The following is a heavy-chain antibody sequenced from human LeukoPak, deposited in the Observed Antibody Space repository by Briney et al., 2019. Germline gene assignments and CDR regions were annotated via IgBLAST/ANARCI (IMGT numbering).Heavy chain of an antibody. Sequence: SETLSLTCTVSGYSISSGYYWGWIRQPPGKGLEWVGSIYYSGSTYYNPSLKSRVTISVDTSKNQFSLKLSPVTAADTTVYYCARRDGYNYYYYYYMDVWGKGTTVTISS. CDR2: IYYSGST. CDR3: ARRDGYNYYYYYYMDV. CDR1: GYSISSGYY. D-gene: IGHD5-24*01. J-gene: IGHJ6*03. V-gene: IGHV4-38-2*02.